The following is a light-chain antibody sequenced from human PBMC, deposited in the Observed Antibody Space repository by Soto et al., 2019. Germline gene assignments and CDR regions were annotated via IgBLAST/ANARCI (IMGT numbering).Light chain of an antibody. CDR3: QQCRNWPLT. CDR1: QNVYNN. J-gene: IGKJ4*01. CDR2: DVS. Sequence: EIVMTHYPATLSVSPGAGAPLYSKASQNVYNNLAWYQQIPGQPPRLLIYDVSTRATGISARFSGSGYGTEFTLPISCVQSEDFAVYFCQQCRNWPLTFGGGTKVEIK. V-gene: IGKV3-15*01.